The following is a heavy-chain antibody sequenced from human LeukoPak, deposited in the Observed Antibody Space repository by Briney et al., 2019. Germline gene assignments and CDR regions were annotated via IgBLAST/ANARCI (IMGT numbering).Heavy chain of an antibody. Sequence: GESLKISCKASGYSFTKYWIGWVRQMPGKGLEWMGIIYPGDSDTRYSPSFQGQVTISANKSISTAYLQWSSLKASDTAMYYCARLSLGSGVEFDYWGQGTLVTVSS. CDR1: GYSFTKYW. J-gene: IGHJ4*02. D-gene: IGHD1-26*01. CDR3: ARLSLGSGVEFDY. CDR2: IYPGDSDT. V-gene: IGHV5-51*01.